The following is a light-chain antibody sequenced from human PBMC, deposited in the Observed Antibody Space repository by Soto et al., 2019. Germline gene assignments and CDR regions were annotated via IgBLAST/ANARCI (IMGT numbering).Light chain of an antibody. J-gene: IGKJ1*01. Sequence: EIPLTQSPSSLAASVGDRLTLTCRASRNVSIYLNWYQHKPGKGPTLLIHATSNLQIGVPSRFSGSGSGTEFTLTISSLQPDDFATYYCQQYNSYSFGQGTKVDIK. CDR3: QQYNSYS. CDR1: RNVSIY. V-gene: IGKV1-39*01. CDR2: ATS.